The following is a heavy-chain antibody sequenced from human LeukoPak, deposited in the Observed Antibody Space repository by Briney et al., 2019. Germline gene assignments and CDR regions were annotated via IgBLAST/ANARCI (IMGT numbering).Heavy chain of an antibody. V-gene: IGHV4-59*01. Sequence: PSETLSLTCTVSGGSISSYYWSWIRQPPGKGLEWIGYIYYSGSTNYNPSLKSRVTISVDTSKNQFSLKLSSVTAADTAVYYCARRFRGENWFDPWDQGTLVTVSS. J-gene: IGHJ5*02. CDR1: GGSISSYY. CDR2: IYYSGST. D-gene: IGHD3-10*01. CDR3: ARRFRGENWFDP.